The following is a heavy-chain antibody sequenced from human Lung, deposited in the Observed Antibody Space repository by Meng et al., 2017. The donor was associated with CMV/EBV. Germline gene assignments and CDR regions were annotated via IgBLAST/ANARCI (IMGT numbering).Heavy chain of an antibody. J-gene: IGHJ3*02. CDR3: ARIRSYYGSGSYSHDAFDI. CDR2: ISHDGSNK. Sequence: GGSXRLSCAASGFTFSSYIMHWVRQAPGKGLEWVAVISHDGSNKYYADPVKGRFTISRDNSKNTLYLQMNSLRAEDMAVYYCARIRSYYGSGSYSHDAFDIWXQGTMVTVSS. CDR1: GFTFSSYI. D-gene: IGHD3-10*01. V-gene: IGHV3-30-3*01.